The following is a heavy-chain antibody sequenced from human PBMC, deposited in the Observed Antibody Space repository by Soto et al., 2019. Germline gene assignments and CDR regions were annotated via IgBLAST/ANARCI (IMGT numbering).Heavy chain of an antibody. CDR2: IYPGDSDT. V-gene: IGHV5-51*01. J-gene: IGHJ6*02. CDR1: GYSFTIYW. CDR3: ARHCSSTSCYHGMDV. D-gene: IGHD2-2*01. Sequence: GEPQKISWKGAGYSFTIYWIGWVRQMPGKGLEWMGIIYPGDSDTRYSPSFQGQVTISADKSISTAYLQWSSLKASDTAMYYCARHCSSTSCYHGMDVWGQGTTVTVSS.